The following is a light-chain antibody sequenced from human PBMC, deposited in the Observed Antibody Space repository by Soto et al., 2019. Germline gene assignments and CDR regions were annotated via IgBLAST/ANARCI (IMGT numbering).Light chain of an antibody. CDR2: TAS. Sequence: DIQMTQSPSSLSASVGDRVTITCRASESIRTYLNWYQHKPGNAPKLLIYTASSLQSGVPSRFSGSGSGTDFTLTIRNLRPEACATYYCQQSYSVPPTFGQRTKLEIK. V-gene: IGKV1-39*01. CDR3: QQSYSVPPT. CDR1: ESIRTY. J-gene: IGKJ2*01.